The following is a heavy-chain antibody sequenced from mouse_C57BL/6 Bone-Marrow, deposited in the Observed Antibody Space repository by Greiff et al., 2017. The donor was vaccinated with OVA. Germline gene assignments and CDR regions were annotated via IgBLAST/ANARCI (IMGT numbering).Heavy chain of an antibody. V-gene: IGHV1-52*01. CDR3: ARTLVDWYFDV. D-gene: IGHD1-1*01. CDR2: IDPSDSET. CDR1: GYTFTSYW. J-gene: IGHJ1*03. Sequence: QVQLQQPGAELVRPGSSVKLSCKASGYTFTSYWMHWVKQRPIQGLEWIGNIDPSDSETHYNQKFKDKATLTVDESSSTAYMQLSSLTSEDSAVYYCARTLVDWYFDVWGTGTTVTVSS.